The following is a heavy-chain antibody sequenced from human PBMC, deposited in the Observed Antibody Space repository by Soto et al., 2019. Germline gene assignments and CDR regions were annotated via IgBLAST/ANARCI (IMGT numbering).Heavy chain of an antibody. J-gene: IGHJ3*02. CDR3: ARDRSDSSRADSFDI. CDR2: IYRGRAT. D-gene: IGHD6-25*01. CDR1: GFSVSNTY. Sequence: EVQLVESGGGLIQPGGSLRLSCADSGFSVSNTYMSWVRQAPGKGLEWISVIYRGRATYYADSVKGRFTISRDDSRNTVYLQMNSLTTEDTAVYFCARDRSDSSRADSFDIWGQGTMVTVSS. V-gene: IGHV3-53*01.